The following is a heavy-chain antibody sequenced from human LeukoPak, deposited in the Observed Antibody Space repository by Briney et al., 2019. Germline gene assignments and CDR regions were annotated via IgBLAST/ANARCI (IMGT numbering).Heavy chain of an antibody. Sequence: GGSLRLSCAASGFTFDDYAMHWVRQAPGKGLEWVSGISWNSGSTYYADSVKGRFTISRDNSKNTLYLQMNSLRAEDTAVYYCAKNRLAAAGSSSWFDPWGQGTLVTVSS. D-gene: IGHD6-13*01. CDR3: AKNRLAAAGSSSWFDP. CDR1: GFTFDDYA. V-gene: IGHV3-23*01. CDR2: ISWNSGST. J-gene: IGHJ5*02.